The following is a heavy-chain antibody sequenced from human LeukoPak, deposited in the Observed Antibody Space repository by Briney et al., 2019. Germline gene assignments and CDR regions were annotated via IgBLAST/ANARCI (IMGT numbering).Heavy chain of an antibody. D-gene: IGHD6-6*01. CDR1: GFTVSNNY. CDR2: IYSGGST. CDR3: ARAIAARRLYYYMDV. J-gene: IGHJ6*03. Sequence: PGGSLRLSCAASGFTVSNNYLNWVRQAPGKGLEWVSVIYSGGSTYYADSVKGRFTISRDNSKNTLYLQMNSLRAEDTAVYYCARAIAARRLYYYMDVWGKGTTVTVSS. V-gene: IGHV3-53*01.